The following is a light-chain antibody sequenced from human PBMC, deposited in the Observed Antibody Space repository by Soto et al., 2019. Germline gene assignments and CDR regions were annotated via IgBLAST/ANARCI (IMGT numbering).Light chain of an antibody. CDR3: SSYTSTNPVI. Sequence: QSALTQPASVSGSPGQSITISCTGTSSDVGGYNFVSWYQQHPGKAPKFIIYDVRNRPSGVSNRFSGSRSGNTASLTISGRQAEDEADYYCSSYTSTNPVIFGGGTKLTVL. CDR2: DVR. CDR1: SSDVGGYNF. V-gene: IGLV2-14*03. J-gene: IGLJ2*01.